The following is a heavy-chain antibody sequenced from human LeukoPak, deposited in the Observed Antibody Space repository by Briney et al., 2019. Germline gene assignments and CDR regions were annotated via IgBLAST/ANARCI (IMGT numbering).Heavy chain of an antibody. J-gene: IGHJ4*02. Sequence: GGSLRLSCAASGFTVSSNYMNWVRQAPGKGLEWVSVIYSGGNTYYADSVKGRFTISRDNSKNTLYLQMNSLRTDDTAVYYCARVSLERQLWLPFDYWGQGTLVTVSS. CDR2: IYSGGNT. CDR1: GFTVSSNY. D-gene: IGHD5-18*01. CDR3: ARVSLERQLWLPFDY. V-gene: IGHV3-66*02.